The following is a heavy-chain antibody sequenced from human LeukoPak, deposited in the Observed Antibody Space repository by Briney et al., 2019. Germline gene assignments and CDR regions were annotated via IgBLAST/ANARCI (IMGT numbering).Heavy chain of an antibody. J-gene: IGHJ4*02. Sequence: PWASVKVSCKASGYTFTSYDINWVRQATGQGLEWMGWMNPNSGNTGYAQKFQGRVTMTRNTSITTAYMELSSLRSEETAVYYWARDLGSYSRGGFDYWGQGTLVTVSS. D-gene: IGHD6-13*01. CDR3: ARDLGSYSRGGFDY. CDR1: GYTFTSYD. V-gene: IGHV1-8*01. CDR2: MNPNSGNT.